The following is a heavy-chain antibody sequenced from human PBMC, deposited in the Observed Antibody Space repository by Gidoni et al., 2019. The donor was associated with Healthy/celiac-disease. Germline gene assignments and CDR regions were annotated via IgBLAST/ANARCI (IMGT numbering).Heavy chain of an antibody. Sequence: EVQLVESGGGLVKPGGSLRLSCAASGFTFSSYSMNWVRQAPGKGLEWVSSISSSSSYIYYADSVKGRFTISRDNAKNSLYLQMNSLRAEDTAVYYCARESVDYSNPAVDYWGQGTLVTVSS. CDR3: ARESVDYSNPAVDY. D-gene: IGHD4-4*01. CDR2: ISSSSSYI. CDR1: GFTFSSYS. V-gene: IGHV3-21*01. J-gene: IGHJ4*02.